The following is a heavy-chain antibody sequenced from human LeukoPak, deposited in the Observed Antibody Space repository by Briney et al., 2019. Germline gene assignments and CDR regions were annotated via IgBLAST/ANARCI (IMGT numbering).Heavy chain of an antibody. J-gene: IGHJ3*01. D-gene: IGHD6-13*01. CDR3: ARISSSNWYNERGALDV. V-gene: IGHV4-59*01. CDR2: VYYTGST. CDR1: GGSISSYY. Sequence: PSETLSLTCTVSGGSISSYYWSWVRQPPGKGLEWIGFVYYTGSTNYSPSLKSRVTISVDTSKNQFSLKLRSVTAADTAVYYCARISSSNWYNERGALDVWGQGTMVTVSS.